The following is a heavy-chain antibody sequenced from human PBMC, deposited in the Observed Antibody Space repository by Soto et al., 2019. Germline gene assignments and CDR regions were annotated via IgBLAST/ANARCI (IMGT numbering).Heavy chain of an antibody. V-gene: IGHV3-15*07. J-gene: IGHJ6*02. Sequence: PGGSLRLSCAASGFTFSNAWMNWVRQAPGKGLEWVGRIKSKTDGGTTDYAAPVKGRFTISRDDSKNTLYLQMNSLKTEDTAVYYCTTDGFVVVPAAEPDVWGQGTTVTVSS. CDR1: GFTFSNAW. CDR2: IKSKTDGGTT. D-gene: IGHD2-2*01. CDR3: TTDGFVVVPAAEPDV.